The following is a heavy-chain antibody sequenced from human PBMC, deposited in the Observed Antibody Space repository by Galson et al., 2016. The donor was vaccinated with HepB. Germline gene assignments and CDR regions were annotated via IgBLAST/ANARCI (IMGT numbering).Heavy chain of an antibody. J-gene: IGHJ6*02. D-gene: IGHD3-10*01. CDR3: AIWVSVYYGMGV. CDR2: IYSTGSA. CDR1: GGSITSGGYY. Sequence: TLSLTCTISGGSITSGGYYWSWIRQRPGKGLEWVGYIYSTGSAYYNPSLTSRVSLSIGTSKTRFSVKLTSVTAADTAVYYCAIWVSVYYGMGVWGLGTMVTVSS. V-gene: IGHV4-31*03.